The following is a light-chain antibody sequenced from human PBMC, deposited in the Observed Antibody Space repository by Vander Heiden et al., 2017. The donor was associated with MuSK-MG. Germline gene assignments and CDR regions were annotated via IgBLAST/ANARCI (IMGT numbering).Light chain of an antibody. J-gene: IGKJ4*01. Sequence: ELLFTHSPATLSLSPLARATLPPLARPTAGRLLAWYQQKPGQAPRLLIYDTSNRATGIPARFSGSGSGTDFTLTISSLEPEDFAVYYCQQRNNWETTFGGGTKVDIK. CDR3: QQRNNWETT. V-gene: IGKV3-11*01. CDR1: PTAGRL. CDR2: DTS.